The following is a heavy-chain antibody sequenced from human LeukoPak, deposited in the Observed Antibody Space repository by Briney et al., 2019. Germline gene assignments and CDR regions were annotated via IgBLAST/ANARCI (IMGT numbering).Heavy chain of an antibody. CDR3: ARDGHYYDSSGYSVY. CDR1: GFTFSSYG. D-gene: IGHD3-22*01. V-gene: IGHV3-30*02. CDR2: IRNDGNNK. J-gene: IGHJ4*02. Sequence: GGSLRLSCAASGFTFSSYGMHWVRQAPGKGLEWVAFIRNDGNNKYYVNSVKGRFTISRDNAKNSLYLQMNSLRAEDTAVYYCARDGHYYDSSGYSVYWGQGTLVTVSS.